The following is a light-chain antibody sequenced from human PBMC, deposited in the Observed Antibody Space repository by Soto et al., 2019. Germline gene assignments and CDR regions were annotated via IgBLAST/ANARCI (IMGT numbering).Light chain of an antibody. CDR3: QQYGSSPTT. Sequence: EIVLTQSPGTLSLSPGERATLSCRASQSVTSSYLAWWQQKPGQAPRLLIYGAYSRATGIQDRFSGSGSGTDFTLTIRRLEPEDFAVYFCQQYGSSPTTFGQGTKVDI. V-gene: IGKV3-20*01. CDR2: GAY. J-gene: IGKJ1*01. CDR1: QSVTSSY.